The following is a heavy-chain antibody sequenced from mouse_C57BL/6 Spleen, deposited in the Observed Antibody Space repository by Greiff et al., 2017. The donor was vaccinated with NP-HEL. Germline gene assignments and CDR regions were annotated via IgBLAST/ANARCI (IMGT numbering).Heavy chain of an antibody. Sequence: DVKLVESGGGLVKPGGSLKLSCAASGFTFSDYGMHWVRQAPEKGLEWVAYISSGSSTIYYADTVKGRFTISRDNAKNTLFLQMTSLRSEDTAMYYCARELLRYAMDYWGQGTSVTVSS. CDR2: ISSGSSTI. D-gene: IGHD1-1*01. CDR3: ARELLRYAMDY. V-gene: IGHV5-17*01. CDR1: GFTFSDYG. J-gene: IGHJ4*01.